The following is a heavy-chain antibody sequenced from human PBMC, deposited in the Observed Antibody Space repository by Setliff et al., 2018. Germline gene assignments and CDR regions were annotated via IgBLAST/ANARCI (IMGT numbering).Heavy chain of an antibody. Sequence: SETLSLTCNVSGVSISSYYWSWIRQPAGKGLEWIGRIYTSGSTNYNPSLKSRVTISVDKSKNQFSLKLSSVTAADTAVYYCARQRDSSSWYYAFDIWGQGTMVTVSS. CDR1: GVSISSYY. J-gene: IGHJ3*02. D-gene: IGHD6-13*01. CDR3: ARQRDSSSWYYAFDI. V-gene: IGHV4-4*07. CDR2: IYTSGST.